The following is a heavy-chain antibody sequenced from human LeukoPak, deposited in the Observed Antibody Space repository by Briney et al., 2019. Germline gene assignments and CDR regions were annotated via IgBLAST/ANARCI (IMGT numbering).Heavy chain of an antibody. CDR1: GFTFSSFA. Sequence: PGGSLRLSCAASGFTFSSFALSWVRQAPGKGLEWISGISGSGSRTDYADSVKGRFTISRDNSKNTLYLQMSSLRADDTALYYCAKSPPRCSGGSCYGYWGQGTLVTVSS. J-gene: IGHJ4*02. V-gene: IGHV3-23*01. CDR3: AKSPPRCSGGSCYGY. D-gene: IGHD2-15*01. CDR2: ISGSGSRT.